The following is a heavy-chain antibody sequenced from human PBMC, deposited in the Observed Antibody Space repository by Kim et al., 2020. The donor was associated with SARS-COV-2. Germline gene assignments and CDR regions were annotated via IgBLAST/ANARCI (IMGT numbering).Heavy chain of an antibody. D-gene: IGHD1-26*01. CDR3: AGTARGANFDY. J-gene: IGHJ4*02. V-gene: IGHV4-4*09. Sequence: NYHPPRTIRVTISVDTSKHQFSLKLSSVTAADTAVYYCAGTARGANFDYWGRGALVTVSS.